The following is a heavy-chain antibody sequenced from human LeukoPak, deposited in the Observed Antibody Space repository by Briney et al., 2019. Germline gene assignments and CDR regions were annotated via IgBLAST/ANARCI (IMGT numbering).Heavy chain of an antibody. CDR2: ISWNSGSI. CDR3: AKAKLNFRQAVPRGSYLGGFDY. V-gene: IGHV3-9*01. Sequence: PGRSLRLSCAASGFTFDDYAMHWVRQAPGKGLEWVSGISWNSGSIGYADSAKGRFTISRDNAKNSLYLQMNSLRAEDTALYYCAKAKLNFRQAVPRGSYLGGFDYWGQGTLVTVSS. D-gene: IGHD3-16*01. CDR1: GFTFDDYA. J-gene: IGHJ4*02.